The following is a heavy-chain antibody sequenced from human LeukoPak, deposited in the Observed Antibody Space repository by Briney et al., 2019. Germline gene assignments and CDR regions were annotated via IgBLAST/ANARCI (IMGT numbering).Heavy chain of an antibody. Sequence: PGGSLRLSCAASGFTFSSYEMNWVRQAPGEGLEWVSYISSSGDTIYYADSVKGRFTISRDNTKNSLYLQMNSLRAEDTAVYYCATHQLLSWSHWGQGTLVTVSS. CDR2: ISSSGDTI. V-gene: IGHV3-48*03. D-gene: IGHD2-2*01. CDR3: ATHQLLSWSH. CDR1: GFTFSSYE. J-gene: IGHJ4*02.